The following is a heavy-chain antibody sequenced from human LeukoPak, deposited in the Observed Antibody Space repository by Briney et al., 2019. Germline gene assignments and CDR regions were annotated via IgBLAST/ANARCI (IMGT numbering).Heavy chain of an antibody. V-gene: IGHV3-21*01. J-gene: IGHJ4*02. D-gene: IGHD2-2*01. CDR1: GFTFNKYS. Sequence: PGGSLRLSCAASGFTFNKYSMNWVRQAPGKGLEWVSSISSSSNYIYYAGSVKGRFTISRDNAKNSLYLQMNSLRVEDTAVYYCARATSNVVVVPAAVDYWGQGTLVTVSS. CDR2: ISSSSNYI. CDR3: ARATSNVVVVPAAVDY.